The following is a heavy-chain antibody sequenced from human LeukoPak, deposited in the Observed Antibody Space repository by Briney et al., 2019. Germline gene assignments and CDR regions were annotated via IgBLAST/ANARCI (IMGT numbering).Heavy chain of an antibody. CDR3: ARLWVGEETAYYFDY. CDR2: ICPGDSDT. D-gene: IGHD3-10*01. V-gene: IGHV5-51*01. Sequence: GESLKISCKGSGYSFPSFWIGRVRQMPGKGVEWVGTICPGDSDTRYSPYFQRQLTISADKSISTAYLQWSSRKGSDSAMYYCARLWVGEETAYYFDYWGQGTLVTVSS. J-gene: IGHJ4*02. CDR1: GYSFPSFW.